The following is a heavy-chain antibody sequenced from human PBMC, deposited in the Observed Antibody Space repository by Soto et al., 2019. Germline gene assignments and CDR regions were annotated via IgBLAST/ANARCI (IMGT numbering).Heavy chain of an antibody. CDR3: ARLAGSGSYLANYYGMDV. V-gene: IGHV1-18*04. D-gene: IGHD1-26*01. CDR1: GYTFTSYG. Sequence: VASVKVSCKASGYTFTSYGISWVRQAPGQGLEWMGWISAYNGNTNYAQKLQGRVTMTTDTSTSTAYMELRSLRSDDTAVYYCARLAGSGSYLANYYGMDVWGQGTTVTVSS. J-gene: IGHJ6*02. CDR2: ISAYNGNT.